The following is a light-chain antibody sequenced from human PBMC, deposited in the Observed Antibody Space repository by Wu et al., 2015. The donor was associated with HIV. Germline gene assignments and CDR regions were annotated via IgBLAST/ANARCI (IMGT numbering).Light chain of an antibody. CDR3: QQYASSPIT. Sequence: SLGSNWLAWHQHKSGQSPRLLIYEAYKRAAGVSARFSGAGSGTDFSLTITRVEPDDSAIYFCQQYASSPITFGPGTRL. J-gene: IGKJ5*01. CDR2: EAY. V-gene: IGKV3-20*01. CDR1: SLGSNW.